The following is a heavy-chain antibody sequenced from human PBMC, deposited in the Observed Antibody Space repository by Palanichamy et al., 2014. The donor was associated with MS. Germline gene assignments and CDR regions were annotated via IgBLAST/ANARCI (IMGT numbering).Heavy chain of an antibody. D-gene: IGHD6-6*01. J-gene: IGHJ5*02. Sequence: ITLKDSGPTLVKPTQTLTLTCTFSGFSLSTTGVGVGWIRQPPGKALEWLALIYWDDDKYYSPSLKSRLTITKDTSKNQVVLTMTNMDPVDTATYYCAHHPSIGARPGSWFDPWGQGTLVTVSS. CDR3: AHHPSIGARPGSWFDP. CDR1: GFSLSTTGVG. V-gene: IGHV2-5*02. CDR2: IYWDDDK.